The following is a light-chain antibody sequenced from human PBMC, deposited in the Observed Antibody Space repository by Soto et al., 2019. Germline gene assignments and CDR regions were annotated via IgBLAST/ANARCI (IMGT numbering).Light chain of an antibody. Sequence: DIQMTQSPSSVSASVGDRVTITCRASQDISSWLAWYQQKPGRAPKLLIYTASSLQSGVPSRFSGSGSGTDFTLTISSLHPEDFATNYCQQTNTFPRTFGQGTKVEIK. V-gene: IGKV1-12*01. CDR2: TAS. J-gene: IGKJ1*01. CDR3: QQTNTFPRT. CDR1: QDISSW.